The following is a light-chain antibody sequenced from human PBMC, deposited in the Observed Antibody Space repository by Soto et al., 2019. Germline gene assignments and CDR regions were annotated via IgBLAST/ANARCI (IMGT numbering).Light chain of an antibody. CDR1: QSVSSY. J-gene: IGKJ3*01. V-gene: IGKV3-11*01. Sequence: EIVLTQSPATLSLSPGERATLSCRASQSVSSYLAWYQQKPGQAPRLLIYDTSKRATGIPARFSGSGSGTDFHLNISSLGPEDFAVYYCQQRTNWPWSFNFRPGTKVDIK. CDR2: DTS. CDR3: QQRTNWPWSFN.